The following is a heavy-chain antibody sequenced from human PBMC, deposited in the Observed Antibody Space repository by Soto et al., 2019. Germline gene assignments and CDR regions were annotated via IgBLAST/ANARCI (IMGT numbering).Heavy chain of an antibody. Sequence: PGGSLRLSCAASGFTFSSYGMHWVRQAPGKGLEWVAVISYDGSNKYYADSVKGRFTISRDNSKNTLYLQMNSLRAEDTAVYHCAMPMTTDSYWGQGTLVTVSS. J-gene: IGHJ4*02. CDR2: ISYDGSNK. D-gene: IGHD4-17*01. CDR3: AMPMTTDSY. V-gene: IGHV3-30*03. CDR1: GFTFSSYG.